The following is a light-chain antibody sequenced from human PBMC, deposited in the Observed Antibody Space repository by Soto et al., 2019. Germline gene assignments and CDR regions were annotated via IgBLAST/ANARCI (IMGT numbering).Light chain of an antibody. CDR3: QQRSNWPRT. CDR1: QSVSTY. J-gene: IGKJ2*01. CDR2: DAS. V-gene: IGKV3-11*01. Sequence: EIVLTQSPATLSLSPGERAALSCRASQSVSTYLAWYQQKPGQAPRLLIYDASNRATGTPARFSGSGSWTDFTLTISSLESEDFAGYYCQQRSNWPRTFGQGTKLEIK.